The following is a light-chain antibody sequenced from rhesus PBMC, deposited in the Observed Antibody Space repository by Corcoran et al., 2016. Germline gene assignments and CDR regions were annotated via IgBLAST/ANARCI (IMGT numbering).Light chain of an antibody. CDR1: ENINNY. V-gene: IGKV1-74*01. J-gene: IGKJ1*01. CDR3: QHHYGVPWT. Sequence: DIQMTQSPSSLSASVGDRVTITCRASENINNYLNWYQQKPGKAPKLLIYKASTLQSGVPSRFSGRGSGTDYTFTISSLQSEDVASYYCQHHYGVPWTFGQGTKVDFK. CDR2: KAS.